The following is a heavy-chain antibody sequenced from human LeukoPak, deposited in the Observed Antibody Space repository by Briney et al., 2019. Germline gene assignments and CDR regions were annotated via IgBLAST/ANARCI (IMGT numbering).Heavy chain of an antibody. CDR3: SRSAYYDGSGNYYDY. CDR1: GFTFSSHW. CDR2: INSDGSSI. V-gene: IGHV3-74*01. D-gene: IGHD3-22*01. Sequence: GGSLRLSCAASGFTFSSHWMHWVRQAPGKGLVWVSRINSDGSSISYADSVKGRFTISRDNAKNTLYLQMNGLRAEDTAVYYCSRSAYYDGSGNYYDYWGQGTLVTVSS. J-gene: IGHJ4*02.